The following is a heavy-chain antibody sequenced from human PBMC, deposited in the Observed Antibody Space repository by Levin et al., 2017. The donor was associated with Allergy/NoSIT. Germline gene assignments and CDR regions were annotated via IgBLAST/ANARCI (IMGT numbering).Heavy chain of an antibody. CDR2: INPNGGAT. CDR3: ASLKGFCSVTSCSLGGDY. Sequence: GESLKISCKTSGYTFTGYYMHWVRQAPGQGLEWMGWINPNGGATKYAQKFQGRVTMTRDTSITTAYMELTRLNSDDTAMYYCASLKGFCSVTSCSLGGDYWGQGTLVTISS. J-gene: IGHJ4*02. CDR1: GYTFTGYY. V-gene: IGHV1-2*02. D-gene: IGHD2-2*01.